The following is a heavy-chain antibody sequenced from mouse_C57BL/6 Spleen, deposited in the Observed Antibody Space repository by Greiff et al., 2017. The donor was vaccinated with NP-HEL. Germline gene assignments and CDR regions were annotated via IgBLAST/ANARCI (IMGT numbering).Heavy chain of an antibody. J-gene: IGHJ4*01. Sequence: EVKLMESGGGLVKPGGSLKLSCAASGFTFSSYAMSWVRQTPEKRLEWVATISDGGSYTYYPDNVKGRFTISRDNAKNNLYLQMSHLKSEDTAMYYCARENYGNHGTTWAMDYWGQGTSVTVSS. CDR2: ISDGGSYT. CDR1: GFTFSSYA. V-gene: IGHV5-4*01. CDR3: ARENYGNHGTTWAMDY. D-gene: IGHD2-1*01.